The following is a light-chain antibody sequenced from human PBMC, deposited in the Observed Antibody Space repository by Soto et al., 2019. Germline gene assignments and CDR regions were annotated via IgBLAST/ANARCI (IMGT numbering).Light chain of an antibody. CDR3: QQYNNWPRMYT. CDR1: QSVSSN. Sequence: EIVMTQSPATLSVSPGERATLSCRASQSVSSNLAWYQQKPGQAPRLLIYGASTRATGIPARFSGSGSGTEFTLTSSSLPSEDFAVYYCQQYNNWPRMYTFGQGTKLEIK. CDR2: GAS. V-gene: IGKV3-15*01. J-gene: IGKJ2*01.